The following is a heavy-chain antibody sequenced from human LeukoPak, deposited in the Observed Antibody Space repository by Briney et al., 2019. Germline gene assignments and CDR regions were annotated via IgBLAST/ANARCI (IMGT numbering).Heavy chain of an antibody. CDR1: GFNFDDHT. V-gene: IGHV3-43*01. J-gene: IGHJ4*02. CDR3: AKARSSSWSYLES. CDR2: ISWEGSTT. D-gene: IGHD6-13*01. Sequence: GGSLRLSCAASGFNFDDHTMLWVRQLPGKGLQWVSLISWEGSTTYYADSVKDRFTISRDTSKNSLYLQMNSLRTEDTALYYCAKARSSSWSYLESWGQGTLVTVSS.